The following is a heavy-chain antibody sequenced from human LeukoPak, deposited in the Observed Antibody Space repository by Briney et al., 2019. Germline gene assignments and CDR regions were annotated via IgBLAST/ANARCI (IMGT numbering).Heavy chain of an antibody. D-gene: IGHD3-10*01. CDR3: ARGAITMVRGYFDY. Sequence: SETLSLTCAVSGGSISSNNWWSWVRQPPGKGLEWIGEIYHSGSTNYNPSLKSRVTISVDKSKNQFSLKLNSVTAADTAVYYCARGAITMVRGYFDYWGQGTLVTVSS. CDR1: GGSISSNNW. V-gene: IGHV4-4*02. J-gene: IGHJ4*02. CDR2: IYHSGST.